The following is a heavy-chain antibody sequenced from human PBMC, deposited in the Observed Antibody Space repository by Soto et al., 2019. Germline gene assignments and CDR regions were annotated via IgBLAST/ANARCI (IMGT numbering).Heavy chain of an antibody. CDR1: GFTFSSYS. V-gene: IGHV3-21*01. J-gene: IGHJ4*02. CDR3: ARDRPVVVVAARCYFDY. Sequence: PGGSLRLSCAASGFTFSSYSMNWVRQAPGKGLEWVSSISSSSSYIYYADSVKGRFTISRDNAKNSLYLQMNSLRAEDTAVYYCARDRPVVVVAARCYFDYWGQGTLVTVSS. CDR2: ISSSSSYI. D-gene: IGHD2-15*01.